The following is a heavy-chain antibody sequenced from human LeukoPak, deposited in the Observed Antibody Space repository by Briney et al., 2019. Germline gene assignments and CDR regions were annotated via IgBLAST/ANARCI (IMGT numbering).Heavy chain of an antibody. CDR2: IIPIFGTA. J-gene: IGHJ4*02. Sequence: GASVKVSCKASGGTFSSYAISSVRQAPGQGLEWMGGIIPIFGTANYAQKFQGRVTITADESTSTAYMELSSLRSEDTAVYYCAIEYLGGHDFWSGYSDYWGQGTLVTVSS. D-gene: IGHD3-3*01. CDR1: GGTFSSYA. CDR3: AIEYLGGHDFWSGYSDY. V-gene: IGHV1-69*13.